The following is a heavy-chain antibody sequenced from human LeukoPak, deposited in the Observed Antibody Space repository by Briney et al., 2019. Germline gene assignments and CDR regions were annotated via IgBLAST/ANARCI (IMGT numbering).Heavy chain of an antibody. CDR2: FYHSGGT. V-gene: IGHV4-38-2*02. D-gene: IGHD3-10*01. J-gene: IGHJ4*02. Sequence: SETLSLTCTVPGGSISSYYWGWIRQPPGKGLEWIGSFYHSGGTYYNPSLKSRVTISVDTSKNQFSFKLSSVTAADTALYYCVRDSLYYYGSGSYYLDYWGQGTLVTVSS. CDR1: GGSISSYY. CDR3: VRDSLYYYGSGSYYLDY.